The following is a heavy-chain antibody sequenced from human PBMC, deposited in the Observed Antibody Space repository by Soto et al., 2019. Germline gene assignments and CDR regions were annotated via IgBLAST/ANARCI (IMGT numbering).Heavy chain of an antibody. CDR2: IYWDDDK. CDR3: AHRVLRTVFGLVTTTAIYFDF. D-gene: IGHD3-3*01. Sequence: QITLNESGPTPVKPRQTLTLTCTFSGFSLTTSGVGVGWIRQSPGKAPEWLALIYWDDDKRYSPSLKSRLTITKDTSKNQVVLTTADLDPADTATYYGAHRVLRTVFGLVTTTAIYFDFCGQGTPVAVSS. CDR1: GFSLTTSGVG. J-gene: IGHJ4*02. V-gene: IGHV2-5*02.